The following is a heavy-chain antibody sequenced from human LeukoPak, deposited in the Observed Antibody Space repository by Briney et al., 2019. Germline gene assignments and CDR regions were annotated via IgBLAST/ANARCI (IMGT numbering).Heavy chain of an antibody. CDR3: ASRITMVRGVHPPLDV. CDR1: GGTFSSYA. CDR2: IIPIFGTA. Sequence: GSSVKVSCKASGGTFSSYAISWVRQAPGQGLEWMGGIIPIFGTANYAQKFQGRVTITADESTSTAYMELSSLRSEDTAVYYCASRITMVRGVHPPLDVWGQGTTVTVFS. V-gene: IGHV1-69*01. J-gene: IGHJ6*02. D-gene: IGHD3-10*01.